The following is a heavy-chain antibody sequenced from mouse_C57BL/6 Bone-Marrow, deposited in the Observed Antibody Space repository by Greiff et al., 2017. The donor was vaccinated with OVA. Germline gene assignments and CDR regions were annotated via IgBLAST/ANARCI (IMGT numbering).Heavy chain of an antibody. Sequence: QVQLKQPGAELVMPGASVKLSCKASGYTFTSYWMHWVKQRPGQGLEWIGEIDPSDSYTNYNQKFKGKSTLTVDKSSSTAYMQLSSLTSEDSAVYYCARSGRIYDGYYWGQGTLVTVSA. CDR3: ARSGRIYDGYY. J-gene: IGHJ3*01. CDR2: IDPSDSYT. CDR1: GYTFTSYW. D-gene: IGHD2-3*01. V-gene: IGHV1-69*01.